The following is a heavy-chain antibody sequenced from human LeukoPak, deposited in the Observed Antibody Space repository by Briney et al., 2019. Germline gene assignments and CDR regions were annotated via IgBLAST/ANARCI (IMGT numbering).Heavy chain of an antibody. CDR3: ARDNPPDY. V-gene: IGHV3-7*03. Sequence: GGSLRLSCVASGFTFSSSWMSWVRQAPGKGLEWVANIKQDGSEKSYVESVRGRFTITRDNAKNSLYLQLNSLRAEDTALYYCARDNPPDYWGQGTLVTVSS. CDR2: IKQDGSEK. CDR1: GFTFSSSW. J-gene: IGHJ4*02.